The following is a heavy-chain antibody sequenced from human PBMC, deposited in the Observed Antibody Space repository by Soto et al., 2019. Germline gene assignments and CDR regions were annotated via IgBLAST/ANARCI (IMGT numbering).Heavy chain of an antibody. CDR3: ATDHSDPRL. V-gene: IGHV3-23*01. D-gene: IGHD1-26*01. J-gene: IGHJ1*01. CDR1: GFTFSRYD. Sequence: VPSLRLSSAVSGFTFSRYDMSWFRQAPGRGLEWVSVISGSGDSTYYADSVKGRFAISRDNSKNTLYLQMNSLRADDTPVYDFATDHSDPRLWGQGTLVT. CDR2: ISGSGDST.